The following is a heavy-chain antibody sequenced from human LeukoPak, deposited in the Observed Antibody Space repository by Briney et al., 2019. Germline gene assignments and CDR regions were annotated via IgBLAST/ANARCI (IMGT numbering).Heavy chain of an antibody. CDR1: GFTFGTYA. CDR2: ISDTGYVA. D-gene: IGHD3-16*02. V-gene: IGHV3-23*01. CDR3: TKYGVSESYRGLDY. Sequence: LGGSLSLSCAASGFTFGTYAMSCVRDAPGEGQEWVLRISDTGYVAYYADSVKGLFTTARDNSQNSLYLQRNSLGAEDTALYYSTKYGVSESYRGLDYRGQGTLVTVTS. J-gene: IGHJ4*02.